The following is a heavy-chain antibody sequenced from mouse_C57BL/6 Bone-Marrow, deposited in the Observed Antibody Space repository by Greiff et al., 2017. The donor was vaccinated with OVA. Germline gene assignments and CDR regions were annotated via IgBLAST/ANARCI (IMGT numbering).Heavy chain of an antibody. CDR3: AITTVEARGAMDY. J-gene: IGHJ4*01. D-gene: IGHD1-1*01. Sequence: VQLQQPGAELVKPGASVKLSCKASGYTFTSYWMHWVKQRPGRGLEWIGSIDPSSGGTKYNEKFKSKATLTVDKPSSTAYMQLSSLTSEDSAVYYCAITTVEARGAMDYWGQGTSVTVSS. CDR2: IDPSSGGT. V-gene: IGHV1-72*01. CDR1: GYTFTSYW.